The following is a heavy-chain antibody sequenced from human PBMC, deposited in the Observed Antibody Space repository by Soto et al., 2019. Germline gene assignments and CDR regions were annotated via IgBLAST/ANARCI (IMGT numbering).Heavy chain of an antibody. D-gene: IGHD3-3*01. V-gene: IGHV3-9*01. CDR1: GFTFDDYA. Sequence: PGGSLRLSCAASGFTFDDYAMHWVRQAPGKGLEWVSGISWNSGSIGYADSVKGRFTISRDNAKNSLYLQMNSLRAEDTALYYCAKDKADYDFWSGYYVYYYYMDVWGKGTTVTVSS. CDR2: ISWNSGSI. J-gene: IGHJ6*03. CDR3: AKDKADYDFWSGYYVYYYYMDV.